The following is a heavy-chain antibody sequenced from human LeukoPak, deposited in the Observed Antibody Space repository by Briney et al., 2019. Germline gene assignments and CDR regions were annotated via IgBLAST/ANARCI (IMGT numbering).Heavy chain of an antibody. D-gene: IGHD4-11*01. Sequence: KRSETLSLTCTVSGGSISIFYWRWLRHPPGKGLEWIGYIYYRGSTNYNRSLKSRVTISVDTSKNQSSLKLSSVTAADTAVYYCARSDYSNFWGHFDYWGQGTLVTVSS. CDR1: GGSISIFY. V-gene: IGHV4-59*01. J-gene: IGHJ4*02. CDR3: ARSDYSNFWGHFDY. CDR2: IYYRGST.